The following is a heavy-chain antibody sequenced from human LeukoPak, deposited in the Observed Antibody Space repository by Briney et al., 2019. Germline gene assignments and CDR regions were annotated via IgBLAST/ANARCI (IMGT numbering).Heavy chain of an antibody. CDR2: IYTSGST. CDR3: ARETILLWFGDRDWFDP. J-gene: IGHJ5*02. CDR1: GGSICSYY. D-gene: IGHD3-10*01. V-gene: IGHV4-4*07. Sequence: SETLSLTCTVSGGSICSYYWSWIRQPAGKGLEWIGRIYTSGSTNYNPSLKSRVTMSVDTSKNQFSLKLSSVTAADTAVYYCARETILLWFGDRDWFDPWGQGTLVTVSS.